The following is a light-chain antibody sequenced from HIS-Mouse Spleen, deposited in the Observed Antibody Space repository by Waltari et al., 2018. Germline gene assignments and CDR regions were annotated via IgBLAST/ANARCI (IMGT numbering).Light chain of an antibody. Sequence: SVSGSPGQSITISCTGTSSDVGSYNLVSWYQQHPGKAPKLMIYEGSKRPSGVSNRFSGSKSGNTASLTISGLQAEDEADYYCCSYAGSSSWVFGGGTKLTVL. CDR1: SSDVGSYNL. CDR2: EGS. J-gene: IGLJ3*02. CDR3: CSYAGSSSWV. V-gene: IGLV2-23*01.